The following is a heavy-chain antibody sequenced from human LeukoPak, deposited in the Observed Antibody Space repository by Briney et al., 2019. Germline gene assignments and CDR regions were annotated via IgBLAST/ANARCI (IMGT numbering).Heavy chain of an antibody. J-gene: IGHJ3*02. CDR2: ISGSGGST. CDR1: GFTFSSYA. D-gene: IGHD2-21*01. CDR3: AKDSRAHCGGCEFDI. V-gene: IGHV3-23*01. Sequence: LPGGSLRLSCAASGFTFSSYAMSWVRQAPGKGLEWVSAISGSGGSTYYADSVKGRYTISRDNSKNTLYLQMNSLRAEDTAVYYCAKDSRAHCGGCEFDIWGQGTMATVSS.